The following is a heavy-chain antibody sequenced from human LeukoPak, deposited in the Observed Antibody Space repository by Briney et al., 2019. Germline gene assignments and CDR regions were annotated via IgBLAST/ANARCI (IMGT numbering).Heavy chain of an antibody. CDR3: ASQLRFLGGYVFDI. D-gene: IGHD3-3*01. CDR1: VHTFTSYD. CDR2: MNQNSGNK. Sequence: ASVTVSCRATVHTFTSYDIDWVRQATGQGLEWMGWMNQNSGNKSYGQNFQGRDTITMNTSINKAYMELNSLRSEDTAVYYCASQLRFLGGYVFDIWGQGTMVTVSS. V-gene: IGHV1-8*03. J-gene: IGHJ3*02.